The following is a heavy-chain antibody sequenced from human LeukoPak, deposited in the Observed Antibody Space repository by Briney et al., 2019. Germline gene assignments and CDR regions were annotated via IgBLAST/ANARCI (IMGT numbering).Heavy chain of an antibody. CDR2: MYYSGST. CDR1: GGSVSNGSYY. D-gene: IGHD2-2*01. V-gene: IGHV4-61*01. CDR3: ARAGEYCSSTSCYAVLGAFDI. J-gene: IGHJ3*02. Sequence: SETLSLTCTVSGGSVSNGSYYWNWIRQPPGKGLEWIGYMYYSGSTNYNPSLKSRVTISVDTSKNQFSLKLSSVTAADTAVYYCARAGEYCSSTSCYAVLGAFDIWGQGTMVTVSS.